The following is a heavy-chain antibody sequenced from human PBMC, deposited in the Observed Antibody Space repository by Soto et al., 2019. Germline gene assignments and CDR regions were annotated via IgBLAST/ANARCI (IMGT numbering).Heavy chain of an antibody. D-gene: IGHD6-6*01. CDR2: IGTSGDT. V-gene: IGHV3-13*04. CDR3: ARGALAFDP. J-gene: IGHJ5*02. Sequence: EVQVVESGGGXVXXXXXLRLSCAASGFTFSRYDMHWVRQATGRGLEWVSGIGTSGDTYYAGSVKGRFTISRENAKNSVYLQMNGLRAGDTAVYYCARGALAFDPWGQGTLVAVSS. CDR1: GFTFSRYD.